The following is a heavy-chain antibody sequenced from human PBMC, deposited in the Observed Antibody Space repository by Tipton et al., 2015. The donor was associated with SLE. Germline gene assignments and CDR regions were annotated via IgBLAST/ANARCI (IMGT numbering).Heavy chain of an antibody. CDR3: AGGGGGIFRVGWFDP. J-gene: IGHJ5*02. CDR1: GGSISSYY. V-gene: IGHV4-59*01. CDR2: IYYSGST. Sequence: TLSLTCTVSGGSISSYYWSWIRQPPGKGLEWIGYIYYSGSTNYNPSLKSRVTISVDTSKNQFSLKLSSVTAADTAVYYCAGGGGGIFRVGWFDPWGQGTLVTVSS. D-gene: IGHD2-21*01.